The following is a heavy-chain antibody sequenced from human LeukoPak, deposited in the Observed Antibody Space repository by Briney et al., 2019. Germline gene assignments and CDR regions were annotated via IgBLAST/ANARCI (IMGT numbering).Heavy chain of an antibody. CDR3: AREGRGYSYGTFDY. D-gene: IGHD5-18*01. Sequence: GGSLRLSCSASGFIFSDYYMSWIRQAPGKGLEWVSYVSSSSSYTNYADSVKGRFTISRDNAKNSLYLQMNSLRAEDTAVYYCAREGRGYSYGTFDYWGQGTLVTVSS. CDR2: VSSSSSYT. V-gene: IGHV3-11*06. CDR1: GFIFSDYY. J-gene: IGHJ4*02.